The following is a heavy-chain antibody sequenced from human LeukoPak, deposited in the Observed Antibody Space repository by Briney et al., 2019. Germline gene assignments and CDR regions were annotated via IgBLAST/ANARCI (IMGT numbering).Heavy chain of an antibody. CDR1: GFTFSSYD. V-gene: IGHV3-30*04. D-gene: IGHD3-9*01. Sequence: GRSLRLSCAASGFTFSSYDMNWVRQAPGKGLEWVAVISYDGSNKYYADSVKGRFTISRDNYKNTLYLQMNNLRAEDTAVYFCARPIVTGYDEYWGQGTLVTVSS. J-gene: IGHJ4*02. CDR2: ISYDGSNK. CDR3: ARPIVTGYDEY.